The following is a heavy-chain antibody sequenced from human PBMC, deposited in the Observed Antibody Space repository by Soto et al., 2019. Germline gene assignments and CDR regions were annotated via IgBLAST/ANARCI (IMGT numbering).Heavy chain of an antibody. CDR2: IYYSGST. CDR1: GGSVSSGSYY. CDR3: ASRTGYSSSWQGGYYFDY. Sequence: SETLSLTCTVSGGSVSSGSYYWSWIRQPPGKGLEWIGYIYYSGSTNYNPSLKSRVTISVDTSKNQFSLKLSSVTAADTAVYYCASRTGYSSSWQGGYYFDYWGQGTLVTVSS. D-gene: IGHD6-13*01. J-gene: IGHJ4*02. V-gene: IGHV4-61*01.